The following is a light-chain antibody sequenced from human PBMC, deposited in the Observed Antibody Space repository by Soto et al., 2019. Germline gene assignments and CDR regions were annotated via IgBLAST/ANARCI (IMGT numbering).Light chain of an antibody. CDR3: SSYAASNNFYFV. V-gene: IGLV2-8*01. Sequence: QSVLTQPPSASGSPGQSVTISCTGTSSDVGGYNYFSWYQQYPGRAPKLMIYEVTKRPSGVPDLFSGSKSGNTASLTVSGLQAEDEAGYYCSSYAASNNFYFVFGGGTKVTVL. J-gene: IGLJ3*02. CDR1: SSDVGGYNY. CDR2: EVT.